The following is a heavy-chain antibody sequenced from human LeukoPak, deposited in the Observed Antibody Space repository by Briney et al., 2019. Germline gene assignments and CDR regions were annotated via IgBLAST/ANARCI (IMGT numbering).Heavy chain of an antibody. CDR1: GFTFSTYS. V-gene: IGHV3-21*01. Sequence: PGGSLRLSCAASGFTFSTYSMNWVRQAPGKGLEWVSSISSGSTYIYYADPVKGRFTISRDNAKNSLYLQMNSLRAEDTAVYYCARKRYSGSYFLFDYWGQGTLVTVSS. D-gene: IGHD1-26*01. CDR3: ARKRYSGSYFLFDY. J-gene: IGHJ4*02. CDR2: ISSGSTYI.